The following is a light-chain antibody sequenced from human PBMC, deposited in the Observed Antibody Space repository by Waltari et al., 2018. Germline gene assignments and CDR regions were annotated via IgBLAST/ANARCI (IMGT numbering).Light chain of an antibody. J-gene: IGKJ2*01. CDR3: QQYNSWPPYT. CDR2: GAS. V-gene: IGKV3-15*01. Sequence: EIVMTQSPATQSVSPGERATLSCRARQALNTNLAWYQQNPGQAPRLLIYGASTSATGIPARFSGSGSGTEFTLTISSLQSEDFAVYYCQQYNSWPPYTFGQGTKLEIK. CDR1: QALNTN.